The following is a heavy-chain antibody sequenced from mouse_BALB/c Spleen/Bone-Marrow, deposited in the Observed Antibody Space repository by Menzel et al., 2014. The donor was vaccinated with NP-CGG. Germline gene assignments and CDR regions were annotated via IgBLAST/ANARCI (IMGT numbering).Heavy chain of an antibody. V-gene: IGHV1S82*01. CDR3: TRYDLTTRAFAY. CDR2: IHLSGSGS. J-gene: IGHJ3*01. CDR1: GYSFTSYW. D-gene: IGHD3-3*01. Sequence: QVQLKQSGAELVRPGASVKLSCKASGYSFTSYWVNWVKQRPGQGLEWIGMIHLSGSGSRLNQKFKDKATLTVDKSSSTAYMQLSSPTSEYSAVYYCTRYDLTTRAFAYWGQGTLVTVSA.